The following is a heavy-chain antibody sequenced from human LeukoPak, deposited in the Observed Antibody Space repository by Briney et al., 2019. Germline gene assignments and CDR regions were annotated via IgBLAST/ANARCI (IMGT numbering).Heavy chain of an antibody. J-gene: IGHJ4*02. CDR1: GFTFSSYE. CDR2: ISSSGSTI. CDR3: ARGSYRPDY. Sequence: GGSLRLSCAASGFTFSSYEMNWVRQAPGKGLEWVSYISSSGSTIHYADSVKGRFTVSRDNAENSLYLQMNSLRAEDTAVYYCARGSYRPDYWGQGTPVTVSS. V-gene: IGHV3-48*03. D-gene: IGHD1-26*01.